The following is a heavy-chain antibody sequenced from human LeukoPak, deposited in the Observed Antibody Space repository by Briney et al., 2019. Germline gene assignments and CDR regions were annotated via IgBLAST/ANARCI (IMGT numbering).Heavy chain of an antibody. D-gene: IGHD5-12*01. J-gene: IGHJ4*02. CDR1: GDSIITYY. Sequence: ASETLSHTCTVSGDSIITYYWIWIRQPPGKGLEWIGYMYYSGSTNYNPSLKSRVTISVDKSRNQFSLTLSSVTAAGTAVYYCARHSRGYDSEFGYWGQGTLVTVSS. CDR3: ARHSRGYDSEFGY. CDR2: MYYSGST. V-gene: IGHV4-59*08.